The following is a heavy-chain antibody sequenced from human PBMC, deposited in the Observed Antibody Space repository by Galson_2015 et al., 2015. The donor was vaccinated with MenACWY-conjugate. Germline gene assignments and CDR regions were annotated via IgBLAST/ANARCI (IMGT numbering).Heavy chain of an antibody. CDR3: ARGGKRPLAAHYYSGRNV. CDR1: GYTFNDYY. V-gene: IGHV1-2*04. J-gene: IGHJ6*02. CDR2: IDPSSGGA. D-gene: IGHD4-23*01. Sequence: SVKVSCKASGYTFNDYYIHWVRQAPGQGLEWMGWIDPSSGGATSAPKFQGWVTMTRDTSTTTAYMEVSRLKSDDTAIYYCARGGKRPLAAHYYSGRNVWGQGPSVAVSS.